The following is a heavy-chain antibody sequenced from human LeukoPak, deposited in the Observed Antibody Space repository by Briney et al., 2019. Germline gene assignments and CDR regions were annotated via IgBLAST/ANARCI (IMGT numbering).Heavy chain of an antibody. V-gene: IGHV3-30*04. CDR2: ISYDETNK. D-gene: IGHD4/OR15-4a*01. CDR3: AREGAITGNAFDV. Sequence: GRSLRLSCAASGFTFSNYAFHWVRQASGKGLEWVAIISYDETNKFFGNSVKGRFTISRDNSKNTLYLQMNSLRVEDTAVYYCAREGAITGNAFDVWGHGTLVTVSS. J-gene: IGHJ3*01. CDR1: GFTFSNYA.